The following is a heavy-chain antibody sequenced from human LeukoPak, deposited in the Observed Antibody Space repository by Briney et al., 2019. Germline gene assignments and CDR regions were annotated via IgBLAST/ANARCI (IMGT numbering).Heavy chain of an antibody. D-gene: IGHD3-16*01. Sequence: ASVKVSCKASGYTFTNYLLHWVRQAPGQGLEWMGWINPNSGGTNYAQKFQGRVTMTRDTSISTAYMELSRLRSDDTAVYYCARLGWLYDYVWGSYDYWGQGTLVTVSS. CDR3: ARLGWLYDYVWGSYDY. CDR2: INPNSGGT. J-gene: IGHJ4*02. V-gene: IGHV1-2*02. CDR1: GYTFTNYL.